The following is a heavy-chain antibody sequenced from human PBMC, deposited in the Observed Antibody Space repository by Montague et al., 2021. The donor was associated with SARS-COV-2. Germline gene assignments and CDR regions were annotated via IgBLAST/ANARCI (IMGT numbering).Heavy chain of an antibody. J-gene: IGHJ4*02. CDR3: AKTPIVVVITGYFDY. Sequence: SLRLSCAASGFTFSSYAMSWVRQAPGKGLEWVSAISGSGGSTYYADSVRGRFTISRDNSKNTLYLQMSSLRAEDTAVYYCAKTPIVVVITGYFDYWGQGTLVTVSS. D-gene: IGHD3-22*01. CDR2: ISGSGGST. V-gene: IGHV3-23*01. CDR1: GFTFSSYA.